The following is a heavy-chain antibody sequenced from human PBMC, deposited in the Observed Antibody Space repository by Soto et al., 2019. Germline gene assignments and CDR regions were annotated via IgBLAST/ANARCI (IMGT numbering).Heavy chain of an antibody. D-gene: IGHD3-3*01. Sequence: QVQVVESGGGVVQPGRSLRLSCAASGFTFSSFGMHWVRQAPGKGLEWVALIWYDGSKKSYGDSVKGRFTTSRDNSRNTVYLKMNCVRADDTAVYYCARDASYYSLWSGYYPSRNGMDVWGQGTTVTVSS. CDR2: IWYDGSKK. CDR3: ARDASYYSLWSGYYPSRNGMDV. CDR1: GFTFSSFG. V-gene: IGHV3-33*01. J-gene: IGHJ6*02.